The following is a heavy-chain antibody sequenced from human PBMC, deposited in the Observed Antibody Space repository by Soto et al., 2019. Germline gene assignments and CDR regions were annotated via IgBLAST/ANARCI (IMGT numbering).Heavy chain of an antibody. V-gene: IGHV1-18*01. CDR1: GYTFTSYG. D-gene: IGHD3-16*02. J-gene: IGHJ5*02. Sequence: QVQLVQSGAEVKKPGASVKVSCKASGYTFTSYGISWVRQAPGQGLEWMGWISAYNGNTNYAQKLKGRVTMTTDTSTSTAYMELRSLRSDDTAVYYCASAYYDYIWGSYRMRGWFDPWGQGTLVTVSS. CDR3: ASAYYDYIWGSYRMRGWFDP. CDR2: ISAYNGNT.